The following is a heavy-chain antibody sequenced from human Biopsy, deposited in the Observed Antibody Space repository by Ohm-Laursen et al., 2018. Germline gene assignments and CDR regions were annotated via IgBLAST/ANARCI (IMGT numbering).Heavy chain of an antibody. CDR1: GGSIKSYY. V-gene: IGHV4-59*01. J-gene: IGHJ5*02. D-gene: IGHD3-9*01. CDR2: IYYTGHT. Sequence: GTLSLTCPVSGGSIKSYYWNWIRQSPGKGLEWIGFIYYTGHTNYNPSLKSRATISVDTSKNQFSLKVISVTAADTAVYYCAGLVTGFIDPWGQGTLVTVSS. CDR3: AGLVTGFIDP.